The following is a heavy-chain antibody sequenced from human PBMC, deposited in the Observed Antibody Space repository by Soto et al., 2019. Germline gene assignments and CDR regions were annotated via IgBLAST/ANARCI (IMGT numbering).Heavy chain of an antibody. V-gene: IGHV4-4*02. CDR3: ARDPHYYDSSGLGVDP. Sequence: PSETLSLTXAVSGGSISSSNWWSWVRQPPGKGLEWIGEIYHSGSTNYNPSLKSRVTISVDKSKNQFSLKLSSVTAADTAVYYCARDPHYYDSSGLGVDPWGQGTLVTVSS. D-gene: IGHD3-22*01. CDR2: IYHSGST. J-gene: IGHJ5*02. CDR1: GGSISSSNW.